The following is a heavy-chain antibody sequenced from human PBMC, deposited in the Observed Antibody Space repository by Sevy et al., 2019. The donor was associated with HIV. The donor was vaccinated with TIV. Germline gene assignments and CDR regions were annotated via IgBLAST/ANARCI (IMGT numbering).Heavy chain of an antibody. CDR3: ARDREGSGWDLYYFDY. CDR2: ISGSSSYI. V-gene: IGHV3-21*01. CDR1: GFTFSSYN. Sequence: GGSLRLSCAASGFTFSSYNINWVRQAPGKGLEWVSSISGSSSYIYYAESVKGRFTISRDNAKKSLYLQMNSLRAEDTAVYYCARDREGSGWDLYYFDYWGQGTLVTVSS. J-gene: IGHJ4*02. D-gene: IGHD6-19*01.